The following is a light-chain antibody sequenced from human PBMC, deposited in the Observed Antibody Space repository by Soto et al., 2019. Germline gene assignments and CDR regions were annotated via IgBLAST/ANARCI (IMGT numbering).Light chain of an antibody. CDR3: QQFSSYPLT. CDR2: GAS. V-gene: IGKV3-15*01. Sequence: EIVMTQSPGTLSVSPGERVTLSCRASQSVGNNLAWHQQKPGQAPRLLIYGASTRATGFPARFSGSGSGTEFTLTISRLEPEDFAVYYCQQFSSYPLTFGGGTKVEIK. CDR1: QSVGNN. J-gene: IGKJ4*01.